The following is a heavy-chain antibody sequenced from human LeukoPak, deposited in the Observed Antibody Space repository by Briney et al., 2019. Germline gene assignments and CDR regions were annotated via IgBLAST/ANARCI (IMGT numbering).Heavy chain of an antibody. CDR1: GGSISSSSYY. V-gene: IGHV4-39*01. CDR3: ATGASVTTIRLFDY. J-gene: IGHJ4*02. D-gene: IGHD3-9*01. CDR2: IYYSGST. Sequence: SETLSLTCTVSGGSISSSSYYWGWTRQPPGKGLEWIGSIYYSGSTYYNPSLKSRVTISVDTSKNQFSLKLSSVTAADTAVYYCATGASVTTIRLFDYWGQGTLVTVSS.